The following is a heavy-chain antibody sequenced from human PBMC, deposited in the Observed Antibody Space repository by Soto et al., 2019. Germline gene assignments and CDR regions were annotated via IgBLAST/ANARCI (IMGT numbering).Heavy chain of an antibody. V-gene: IGHV3-11*01. D-gene: IGHD3-3*01. J-gene: IGHJ5*02. Sequence: GGSLRLSCAASGFTFSDYYMSWIRQAPGKGLEWVSYISSSGSTIYYADSVKGRFTISRDNAKNSLYLQMNSLRAEDTAVYYCASSPRTQLLRFLEWPGGNWFDPWGQGTLVTVSS. CDR3: ASSPRTQLLRFLEWPGGNWFDP. CDR1: GFTFSDYY. CDR2: ISSSGSTI.